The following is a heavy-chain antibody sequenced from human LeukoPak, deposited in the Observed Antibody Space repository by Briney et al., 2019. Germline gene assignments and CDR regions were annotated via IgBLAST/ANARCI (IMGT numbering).Heavy chain of an antibody. CDR3: AKDADTATIIYWYFNL. V-gene: IGHV3-30*18. J-gene: IGHJ2*01. D-gene: IGHD5-18*01. CDR2: ISDDGSNT. CDR1: GFTLSNFG. Sequence: GRSLRLSCTASGFTLSNFGMHWVRQAPGKGLEWVAVISDDGSNTFYADSVKGRFTISRDNSKNTLYLQLNSLRPEDTAVYYCAKDADTATIIYWYFNLWGRGTLVTVSS.